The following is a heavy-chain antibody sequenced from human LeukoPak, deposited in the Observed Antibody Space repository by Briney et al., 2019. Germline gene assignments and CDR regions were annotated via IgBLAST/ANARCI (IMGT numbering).Heavy chain of an antibody. CDR2: ISAYNGNT. CDR1: GYTFTSYG. J-gene: IGHJ6*02. CDR3: ARGMQYYDFWSGYYKYGMDV. D-gene: IGHD3-3*01. Sequence: ASVKVSCKASGYTFTSYGISWVRQAPGQGLEWMGWISAYNGNTNYAQKLQGRVTMTTDTSTSTAYMELRSLRSDDTAVYYCARGMQYYDFWSGYYKYGMDVWGQGTTVTVPS. V-gene: IGHV1-18*01.